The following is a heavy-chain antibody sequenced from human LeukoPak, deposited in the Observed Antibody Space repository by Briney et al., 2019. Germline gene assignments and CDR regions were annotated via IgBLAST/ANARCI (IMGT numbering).Heavy chain of an antibody. J-gene: IGHJ3*02. CDR1: GGSISSGGYS. CDR2: IYYSGST. V-gene: IGHV4-31*11. CDR3: ARKHVPAAFDI. Sequence: SETLSLTCAVSGGSISSGGYSWSWLRQPPGKGLEWIGYIYYSGSTYYNPSLKSRVTISVDTSKNQFSLKLSSVTAADTAVYYCARKHVPAAFDIWGQGTMVTVSS. D-gene: IGHD6-6*01.